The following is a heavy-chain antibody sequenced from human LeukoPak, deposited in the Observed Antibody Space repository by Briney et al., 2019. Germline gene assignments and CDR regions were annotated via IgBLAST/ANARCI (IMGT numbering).Heavy chain of an antibody. Sequence: GGSLRLSCAASGFTVSSNYMSWVRQAPGKGLEWVSGISGSGGSTYFADSVKGRFTISRDNSKNTLYLQMNSLRAEDTAVYYCAKGSRYYYDSSGYYYLLDYWGQGTLVTVSS. V-gene: IGHV3-23*01. CDR2: ISGSGGST. CDR3: AKGSRYYYDSSGYYYLLDY. CDR1: GFTVSSNY. J-gene: IGHJ4*02. D-gene: IGHD3-22*01.